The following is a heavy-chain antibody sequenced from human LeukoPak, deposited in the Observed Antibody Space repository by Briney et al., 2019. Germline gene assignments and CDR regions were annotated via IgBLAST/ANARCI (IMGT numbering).Heavy chain of an antibody. V-gene: IGHV4-30-2*01. Sequence: PSETLSLTCAVSGGSISSGGYSWSWIRQPPGKGLKWIGYIYHSGSTYYNPSLKSRVTISVDRSKNQFSLKLSSVTAADTAVYYCARGRYSGYDYVDYWGQGTLVTVSS. CDR1: GGSISSGGYS. CDR2: IYHSGST. CDR3: ARGRYSGYDYVDY. D-gene: IGHD5-12*01. J-gene: IGHJ4*02.